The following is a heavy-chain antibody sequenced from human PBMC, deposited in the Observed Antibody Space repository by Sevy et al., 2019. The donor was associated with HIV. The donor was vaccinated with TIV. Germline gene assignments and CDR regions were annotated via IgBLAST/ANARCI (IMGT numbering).Heavy chain of an antibody. D-gene: IGHD5-18*01. CDR1: GFSFSSYA. CDR2: ISSNGGST. Sequence: GASLRLSCAASGFSFSSYALHWVRQAPGKGLEYVSAISSNGGSTYYADSVKGRFTISRDNSKNTLYLQMGSLRAEDMAVYYCAREGVGGYSYSLDYWGQGTLVTVSS. CDR3: AREGVGGYSYSLDY. J-gene: IGHJ4*02. V-gene: IGHV3-64*02.